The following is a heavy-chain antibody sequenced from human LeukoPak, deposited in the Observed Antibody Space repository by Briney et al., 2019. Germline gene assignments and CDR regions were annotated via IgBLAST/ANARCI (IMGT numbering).Heavy chain of an antibody. CDR1: GGSFSGYY. J-gene: IGHJ4*02. CDR3: ARQRSSSWYEDY. CDR2: INHSGST. D-gene: IGHD6-13*01. Sequence: SETLSLTCAVYGGSFSGYYWSWIRQPPGKGLEWIGEINHSGSTNYNPTLKSRVTIAVDTSKNQFSLKLSSVTAADTAVYYCARQRSSSWYEDYWGQGTLVTVSS. V-gene: IGHV4-34*01.